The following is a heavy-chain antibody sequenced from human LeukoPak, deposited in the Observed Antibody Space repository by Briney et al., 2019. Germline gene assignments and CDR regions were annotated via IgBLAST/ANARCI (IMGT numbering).Heavy chain of an antibody. CDR3: ARDRHRITMIRGLTPDY. CDR2: ISYDGSNK. J-gene: IGHJ4*02. CDR1: GFTFSSYA. D-gene: IGHD3-10*01. Sequence: GRSLRLSRAASGFTFSSYAMHWVRQAPGKGLEWVAVISYDGSNKYYADSVKGRFTISRDNSKNTLYLQMNSLRAEDTAVYYCARDRHRITMIRGLTPDYWGQGTLVTVSS. V-gene: IGHV3-30-3*01.